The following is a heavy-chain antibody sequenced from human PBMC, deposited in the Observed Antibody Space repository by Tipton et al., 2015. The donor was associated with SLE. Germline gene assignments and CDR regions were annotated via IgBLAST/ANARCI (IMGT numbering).Heavy chain of an antibody. Sequence: TLSLTCAVSGQSITIGYFWGWVRQPPGKGLEWIGTINHSGSYYNPSLKSRVAISIDTSKNHFSLMMTSVTAADTAVYHCVTGSSTGLRFDYWRPGTLVCVCS. J-gene: IGHJ4*02. CDR1: GQSITIGYF. V-gene: IGHV4-38-2*01. CDR2: INHSGS. CDR3: VTGSSTGLRFDY. D-gene: IGHD3-16*01.